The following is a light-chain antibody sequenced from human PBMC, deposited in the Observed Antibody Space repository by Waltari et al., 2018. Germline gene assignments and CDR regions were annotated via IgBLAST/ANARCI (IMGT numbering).Light chain of an antibody. J-gene: IGKJ1*01. Sequence: DIHLTQSPSYLSASVGDRVTITCRASRGISSYLAWYQQKPGKAPKLLIYAASTLQSVVPLRFSGSGSGTEFTLTISSLQPEDFATYYCQQVNTYSWTFGQGTKVEIK. CDR3: QQVNTYSWT. V-gene: IGKV1-9*01. CDR2: AAS. CDR1: RGISSY.